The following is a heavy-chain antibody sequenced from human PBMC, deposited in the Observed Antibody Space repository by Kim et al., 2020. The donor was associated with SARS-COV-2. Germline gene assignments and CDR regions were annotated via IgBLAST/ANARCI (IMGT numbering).Heavy chain of an antibody. J-gene: IGHJ6*02. V-gene: IGHV3-64D*06. CDR2: ISSNGGST. Sequence: GGSLRLSCSASGFTFSSYAMHWVRQAPGKGLEYVSAISSNGGSTYYADSVKGRFTISRDNSKNTLYLQMSSLRAEDTAVYYCVKGVRGVTTYYYYYGMDVWGQGTTVTVSS. D-gene: IGHD3-10*01. CDR3: VKGVRGVTTYYYYYGMDV. CDR1: GFTFSSYA.